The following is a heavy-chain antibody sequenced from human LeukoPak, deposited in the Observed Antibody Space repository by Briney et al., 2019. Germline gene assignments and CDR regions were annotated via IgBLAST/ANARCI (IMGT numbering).Heavy chain of an antibody. CDR1: GITFGSYG. J-gene: IGHJ4*02. V-gene: IGHV3-7*01. CDR3: ASLDTAMVNGDY. Sequence: GGSLRLSCAASGITFGSYGVSWVRQAPGKGLEWVANIKQDGSEKNYVDSVEGRFTISRDKAKNSLYLQMNSLRAEDTAMYYCASLDTAMVNGDYWGQGTLVTVSS. CDR2: IKQDGSEK. D-gene: IGHD5-18*01.